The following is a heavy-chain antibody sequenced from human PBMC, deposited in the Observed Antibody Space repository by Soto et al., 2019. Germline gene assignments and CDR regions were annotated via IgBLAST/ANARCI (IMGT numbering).Heavy chain of an antibody. Sequence: QVQLVQSGAEVKKPGSSVKVSCKASGGTFSSYAISWVRQAPGQGLEWMGGIIPIFGTANYAQKFQGRVTITAAESTSITYMEVSSMRSEDTAVYYCASGDEFVSGSVHAFQSRYDDGMDVWGQGTTVTVSS. CDR2: IIPIFGTA. D-gene: IGHD3-3*01. CDR1: GGTFSSYA. J-gene: IGHJ6*02. V-gene: IGHV1-69*01. CDR3: ASGDEFVSGSVHAFQSRYDDGMDV.